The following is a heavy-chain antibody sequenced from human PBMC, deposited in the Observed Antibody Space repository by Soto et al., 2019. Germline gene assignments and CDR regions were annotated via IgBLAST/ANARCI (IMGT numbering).Heavy chain of an antibody. Sequence: GGSLRLSCAASGFRFNNYAMSWVRQAPGKGLEWVSTISASGGSTSYADSVKGRFTISRDNPENTLFLQMNNVRAEGTAVYYCAEPASVNTPYYYHGIDVWGQGTTVTVSS. CDR2: ISASGGST. V-gene: IGHV3-23*01. D-gene: IGHD4-17*01. CDR1: GFRFNNYA. CDR3: AEPASVNTPYYYHGIDV. J-gene: IGHJ6*02.